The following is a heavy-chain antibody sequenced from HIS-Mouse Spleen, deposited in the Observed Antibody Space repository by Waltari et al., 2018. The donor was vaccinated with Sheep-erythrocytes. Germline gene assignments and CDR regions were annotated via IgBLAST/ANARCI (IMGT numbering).Heavy chain of an antibody. V-gene: IGHV3-30*18. CDR3: AKDNSGSYNWFDP. Sequence: QVQLVESGGGVVQPGRSLRLSCAASGFTFSRYGMHWVRQAPGKGLEWVAVISYDGSNKYYADSVKGRFTISRDNSKNTLYLQMNSLRAEDTAVYYCAKDNSGSYNWFDPWGQGTLVTVSS. CDR1: GFTFSRYG. CDR2: ISYDGSNK. J-gene: IGHJ5*02. D-gene: IGHD1-26*01.